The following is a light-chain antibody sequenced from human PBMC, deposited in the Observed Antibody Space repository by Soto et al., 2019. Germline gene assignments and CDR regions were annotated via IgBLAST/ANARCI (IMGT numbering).Light chain of an antibody. V-gene: IGLV2-14*01. CDR3: SSYTSSRNLLNV. Sequence: QSVLTQPASGSGSLGQSITISCTGTSSDIGGYNYVSWYQQHPDKAPKLMLYEVTTRPSGVSNRFSGSKSGNTASLTISGLQAEDEADHYSSSYTSSRNLLNVIATGRKVIVL. CDR2: EVT. J-gene: IGLJ1*01. CDR1: SSDIGGYNY.